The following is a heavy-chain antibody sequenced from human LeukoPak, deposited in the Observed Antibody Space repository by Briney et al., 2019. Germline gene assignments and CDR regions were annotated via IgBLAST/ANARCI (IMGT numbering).Heavy chain of an antibody. CDR3: ARDPRYNWNDLDAFDI. Sequence: GASVKVSCKASGYTFTGYYMHWVRQAPGQGLEWMGWINPNSGGTNYAQKFQGRVTMTRDTSISTAYMELSRLRSDDTAVYYCARDPRYNWNDLDAFDIWGQGTMVTVSS. CDR1: GYTFTGYY. D-gene: IGHD1-1*01. J-gene: IGHJ3*02. CDR2: INPNSGGT. V-gene: IGHV1-2*02.